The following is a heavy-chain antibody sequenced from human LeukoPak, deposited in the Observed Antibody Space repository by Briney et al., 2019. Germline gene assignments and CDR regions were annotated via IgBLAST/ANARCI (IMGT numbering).Heavy chain of an antibody. D-gene: IGHD2-2*01. V-gene: IGHV1-46*01. Sequence: ASVKVSCKASGYTFTSYGISWVRQAPGQGLEWMGIINPSGGSTSYAQKFQGRVTMTRYTSTSTVYMELSSLRSEDTAVYYCAREGCSSTSCYDYWGQGTLVTVSS. J-gene: IGHJ4*02. CDR2: INPSGGST. CDR1: GYTFTSYG. CDR3: AREGCSSTSCYDY.